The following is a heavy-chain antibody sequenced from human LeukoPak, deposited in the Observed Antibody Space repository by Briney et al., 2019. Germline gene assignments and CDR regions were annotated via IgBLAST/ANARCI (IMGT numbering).Heavy chain of an antibody. CDR1: GGSISSSSYY. Sequence: SETLSLTCTVSGGSISSSSYYWGWIRQPPGKGLEWIGSVYYSGSTYYNPSLKSRVTISVDTSKNQFSLKLSSVTAADTAVYYCARESAAAGTAWGQGTLVTVSS. V-gene: IGHV4-39*07. D-gene: IGHD6-13*01. CDR2: VYYSGST. CDR3: ARESAAAGTA. J-gene: IGHJ5*02.